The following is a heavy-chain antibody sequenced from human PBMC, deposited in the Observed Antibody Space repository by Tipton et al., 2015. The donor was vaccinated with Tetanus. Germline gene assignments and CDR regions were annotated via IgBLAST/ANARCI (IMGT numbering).Heavy chain of an antibody. V-gene: IGHV4-39*01. D-gene: IGHD3-3*01. J-gene: IGHJ4*02. Sequence: TLSLTCTVSGGSIRGGTFYWGWIRQPPGKGLEWIGSIYESGGTYYIPPLKSRVTIYVDTSKNQFSLNLNSMAAADTGVYYCARHQSGYFTPFDYWGQGNLVTVSS. CDR3: ARHQSGYFTPFDY. CDR1: GGSIRGGTFY. CDR2: IYESGGT.